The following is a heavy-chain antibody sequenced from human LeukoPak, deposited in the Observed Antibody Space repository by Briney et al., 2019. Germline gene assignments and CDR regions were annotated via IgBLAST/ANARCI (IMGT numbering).Heavy chain of an antibody. CDR3: ARRRIVPRGSANWFDP. J-gene: IGHJ5*02. Sequence: SVKVSCKASGGTFSSYAISWMRQAPGQGLEWMGGIIPIFGTANYAQKFQGRVTITTDESTSTAYMELSSLRSEDTAVYYCARRRIVPRGSANWFDPWGQGTLVTVSS. CDR1: GGTFSSYA. CDR2: IIPIFGTA. D-gene: IGHD2-2*01. V-gene: IGHV1-69*05.